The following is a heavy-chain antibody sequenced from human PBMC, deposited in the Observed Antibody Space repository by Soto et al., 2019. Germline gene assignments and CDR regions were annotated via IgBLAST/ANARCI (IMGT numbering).Heavy chain of an antibody. Sequence: SVKVSCKASGGTFSSYAISWVRQAPGQGLEWMGGIIPIFGTANYAQKFQGRVTITADKSTSTAYMELSSPRSEDTAVYYCARVPGGKDIVVVPAAHTDYAMDVWGQGTTVTVSS. D-gene: IGHD2-2*01. CDR1: GGTFSSYA. J-gene: IGHJ6*02. CDR2: IIPIFGTA. CDR3: ARVPGGKDIVVVPAAHTDYAMDV. V-gene: IGHV1-69*06.